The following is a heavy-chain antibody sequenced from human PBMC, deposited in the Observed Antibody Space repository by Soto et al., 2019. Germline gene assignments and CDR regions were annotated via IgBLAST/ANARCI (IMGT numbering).Heavy chain of an antibody. Sequence: EVQLVESGGGLVQPGGSLRLSCAASGFTFSSYSMNWVRQAPGKGLEWVSYISSSSSTIYYVDSVKGRFTISRDNAKNSLYLQRNGLGDEDTAGYYCASDRAGAQYGLDVWGQGTTVTVSS. D-gene: IGHD1-26*01. CDR3: ASDRAGAQYGLDV. CDR2: ISSSSSTI. J-gene: IGHJ6*02. V-gene: IGHV3-48*02. CDR1: GFTFSSYS.